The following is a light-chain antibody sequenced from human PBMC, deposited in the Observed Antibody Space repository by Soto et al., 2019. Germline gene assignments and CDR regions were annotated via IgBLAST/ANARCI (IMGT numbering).Light chain of an antibody. CDR1: QSVSSS. CDR2: AAS. V-gene: IGKV3-15*01. CDR3: LQHKSWPFT. J-gene: IGKJ2*01. Sequence: EIVMTQSPATLSVSPGERATLSCRASQSVSSSLAWFQQKPGQAPSLLIYAASARATGIAARLSGSGSGTEFTLTVSSLQSEEFAVYYCLQHKSWPFTFGQGTKLEIK.